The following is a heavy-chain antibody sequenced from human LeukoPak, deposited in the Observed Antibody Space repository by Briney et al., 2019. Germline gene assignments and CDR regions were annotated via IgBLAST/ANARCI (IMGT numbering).Heavy chain of an antibody. CDR2: ISDSGGST. D-gene: IGHD2-8*01. CDR3: AKDTSIGRYCTNGVCSPFDY. Sequence: PGGSLRHSCAASGFTFSSYAVSWVRQAPGKGLEWVSAISDSGGSTYDADSVKGRFTISRDNSKNTLYLQMNSLRAEDTAVYYCAKDTSIGRYCTNGVCSPFDYWGQGTLVTVSS. V-gene: IGHV3-23*01. J-gene: IGHJ4*02. CDR1: GFTFSSYA.